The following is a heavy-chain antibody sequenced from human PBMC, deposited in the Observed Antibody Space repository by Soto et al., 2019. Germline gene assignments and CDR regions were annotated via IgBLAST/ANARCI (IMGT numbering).Heavy chain of an antibody. D-gene: IGHD5-18*01. CDR1: GDSLSSNY. V-gene: IGHV4-59*08. CDR3: VIHISGGDSYGSNWFDP. Sequence: QVQLQESGPGLVKPSETLSLTCNVSGDSLSSNYWSWIRQPPGKGLEWIGSIYSSGSTKYNPSLKSRVTISVDTSKNQFSLKLSSVTAADTAVYYCVIHISGGDSYGSNWFDPWGQGALVTVSS. J-gene: IGHJ5*02. CDR2: IYSSGST.